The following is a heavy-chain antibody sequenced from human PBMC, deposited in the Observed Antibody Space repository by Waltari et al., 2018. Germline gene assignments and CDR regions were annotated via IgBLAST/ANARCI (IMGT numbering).Heavy chain of an antibody. Sequence: QLQLQESGPGLVKPSETLSLTCTVSGGSISSSSYYWGWIRQPPGKGLEWIGSIYYSGSTYYNPSLKSRVTISVDTSKNQFSLKLSSVTAADTAVYYCARGGTIAAAGMGGQGTLVTVSS. CDR2: IYYSGST. CDR1: GGSISSSSYY. D-gene: IGHD6-13*01. J-gene: IGHJ4*02. CDR3: ARGGTIAAAGM. V-gene: IGHV4-39*07.